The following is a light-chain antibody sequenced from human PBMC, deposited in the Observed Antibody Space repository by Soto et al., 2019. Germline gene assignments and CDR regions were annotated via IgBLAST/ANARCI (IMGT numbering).Light chain of an antibody. Sequence: PGARATLSCRASQSVSSSYLAWYQQKPGQAPRLLIYDASRATGIPDRFSASGSGTDFTLTITRLEPEDFAVYYCQHYGTSALFGPGTKVDI. CDR2: DAS. J-gene: IGKJ3*01. CDR1: QSVSSSY. CDR3: QHYGTSAL. V-gene: IGKV3-20*01.